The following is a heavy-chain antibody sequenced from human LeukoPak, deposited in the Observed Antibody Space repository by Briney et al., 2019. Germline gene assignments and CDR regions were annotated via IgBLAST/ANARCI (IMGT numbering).Heavy chain of an antibody. V-gene: IGHV4-59*01. CDR2: IYYSGNT. CDR3: AKNLGYCSSSSCFDAFDV. CDR1: GGSIRNYF. Sequence: SETLSLTCTVSGGSIRNYFWSWIRQPPGKGLEWTGYIYYSGNTNYNPSLESRLTISIDTSKSQFSLRLSSVTAADTAVYYCAKNLGYCSSSSCFDAFDVWGQGTMVTVSS. D-gene: IGHD2-2*01. J-gene: IGHJ3*01.